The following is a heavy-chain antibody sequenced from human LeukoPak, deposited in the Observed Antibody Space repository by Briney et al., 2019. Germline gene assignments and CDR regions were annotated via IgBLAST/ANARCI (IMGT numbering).Heavy chain of an antibody. V-gene: IGHV3-30*01. CDR1: GFTFSSYA. CDR2: ISYDGSNK. Sequence: GGSLRLSCAASGFTFSSYAMHWVRQAPGKGLEWVAVISYDGSNKYYADSVKGRFTISRDNSRNTLYLQMNILRAEDTAVYYCARGSGYPYYFDYWGQGTLVTVSS. D-gene: IGHD3-22*01. CDR3: ARGSGYPYYFDY. J-gene: IGHJ4*02.